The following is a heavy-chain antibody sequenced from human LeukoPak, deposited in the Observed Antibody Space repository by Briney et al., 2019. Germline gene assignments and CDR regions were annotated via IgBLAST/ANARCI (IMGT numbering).Heavy chain of an antibody. CDR3: TRATSVVVPAADHYYYGMDV. CDR2: INPNSGGT. D-gene: IGHD2-2*01. V-gene: IGHV1-2*02. J-gene: IGHJ6*02. CDR1: GSTFTGYY. Sequence: ASVKVSCKASGSTFTGYYMHWVQQPPGQGLEWMGWINPNSGGTDYAQKFQGRVTMTRDTSLSTAYMALSRLRSDDTAVYYCTRATSVVVPAADHYYYGMDVWGQGTTVTVS.